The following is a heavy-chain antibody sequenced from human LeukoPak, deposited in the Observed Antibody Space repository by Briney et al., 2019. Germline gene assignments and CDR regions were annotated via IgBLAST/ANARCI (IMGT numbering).Heavy chain of an antibody. CDR2: ISGSGGST. CDR3: AKDMTITFGGVIAN. D-gene: IGHD3-16*02. Sequence: GGSLRLSCAASGFTFSSYAMSWVRQAPGKGLEWVSAISGSGGSTYYADSVKGRFTISRDNSKNTPYLQMNSLRAEDTAVYYCAKDMTITFGGVIANWGQGTLVTVSS. CDR1: GFTFSSYA. J-gene: IGHJ4*02. V-gene: IGHV3-23*01.